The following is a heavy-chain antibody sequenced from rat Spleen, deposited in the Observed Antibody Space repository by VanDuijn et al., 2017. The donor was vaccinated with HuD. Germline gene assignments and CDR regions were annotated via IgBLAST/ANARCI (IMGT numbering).Heavy chain of an antibody. J-gene: IGHJ2*01. D-gene: IGHD1-9*01. Sequence: EVQLVESDGGLVQPGRSLKLSCAASGFTFSDYYMAWVRQAPKKGLEWVATIIYDGSRTYYRDSVKGRFTISRDNAKSTLYLQTDSLRSEDTATYYCARRHYGYTDYFDYWGQGVMVTVSS. CDR1: GFTFSDYY. CDR2: IIYDGSRT. V-gene: IGHV5S10*01. CDR3: ARRHYGYTDYFDY.